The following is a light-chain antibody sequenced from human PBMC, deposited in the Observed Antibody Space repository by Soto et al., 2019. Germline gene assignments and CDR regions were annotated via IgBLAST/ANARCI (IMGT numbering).Light chain of an antibody. V-gene: IGKV1-5*01. CDR3: QQYNSYSPWT. CDR1: QSISSW. CDR2: DAS. J-gene: IGKJ1*01. Sequence: DIQMTQSPSTLSESVGDRVTITCRSSQSISSWLAWYQQKPGKAPKLLIYDASSLESGVPSRFSGSGSGTEFTLTISRLKPDDFATYYCQQYNSYSPWTFGQGTKVDI.